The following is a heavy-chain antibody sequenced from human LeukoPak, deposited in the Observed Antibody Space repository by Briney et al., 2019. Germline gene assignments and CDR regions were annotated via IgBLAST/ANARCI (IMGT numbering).Heavy chain of an antibody. CDR2: IYYSGST. D-gene: IGHD3-10*01. V-gene: IGHV4-59*01. CDR3: ARGGLGWFGELRHYDY. Sequence: SETLSLTCTVSGSSISSYYWSWIRQPPGKGLEWIGYIYYSGSTNYNPSLKSRVTISVDTSKNQFSLKLSSVTAADTAVYYCARGGLGWFGELRHYDYWGQGTLVTVSS. CDR1: GSSISSYY. J-gene: IGHJ4*02.